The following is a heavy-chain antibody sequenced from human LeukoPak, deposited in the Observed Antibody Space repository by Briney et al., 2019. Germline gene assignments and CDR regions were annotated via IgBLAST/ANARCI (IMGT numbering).Heavy chain of an antibody. D-gene: IGHD3-10*01. J-gene: IGHJ4*02. CDR1: GFTFSSYW. V-gene: IGHV3-7*01. Sequence: GGSLRLSCAASGFTFSSYWVSWVRQAPGKGLEWVANIKQDGSEKYYVDSVKGRFTISRDNAKKSLYLQMNSLRAEDTAVYYCASFMVRGVYVYWGQGTLVTVSS. CDR2: IKQDGSEK. CDR3: ASFMVRGVYVY.